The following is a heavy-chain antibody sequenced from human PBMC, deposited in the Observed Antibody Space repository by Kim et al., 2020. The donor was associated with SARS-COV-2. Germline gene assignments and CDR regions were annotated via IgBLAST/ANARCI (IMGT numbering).Heavy chain of an antibody. D-gene: IGHD7-27*01. CDR1: VGSLSGYH. Sequence: SETLSLTCAVYVGSLSGYHWTWIRQPAGKGLEWIGEINHSGATNYNPSLRSRVAISIDTSKNQFSLKLNSVTAADTSVYFCARGWAGVVPCPILGIVPHCDYYAMDVGGRGPTVTVSS. CDR2: INHSGAT. J-gene: IGHJ6*01. V-gene: IGHV4-34*01. CDR3: ARGWAGVVPCPILGIVPHCDYYAMDV.